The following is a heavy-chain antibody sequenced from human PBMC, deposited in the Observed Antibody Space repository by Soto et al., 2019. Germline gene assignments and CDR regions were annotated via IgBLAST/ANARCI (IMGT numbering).Heavy chain of an antibody. J-gene: IGHJ6*02. CDR2: IYYSGST. Sequence: PSETLSLTCTVSGGSISSYYWSWIRQPPGKGLEWIGYIYYSGSTNYNPSLKSRVTISVDTSKNQFSLKLSSVTAADTAVYYCARDRYYDSSGYSTYYYYYGMDVWGQGTTVTVYS. CDR1: GGSISSYY. V-gene: IGHV4-59*01. CDR3: ARDRYYDSSGYSTYYYYYGMDV. D-gene: IGHD3-22*01.